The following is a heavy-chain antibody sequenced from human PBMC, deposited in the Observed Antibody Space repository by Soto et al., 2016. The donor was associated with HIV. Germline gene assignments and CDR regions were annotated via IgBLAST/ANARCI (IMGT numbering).Heavy chain of an antibody. CDR1: GGSLRISSFT. V-gene: IGHV4-39*01. J-gene: IGHJ4*02. Sequence: QLQLRESGPGLVRPSETLSLNCTVSGGSLRISSFTGVGSASPQGRDWNILEVSLTVDSTMTTRPSRVESPFPQTRPSINFPELRSVTAADTAVYYCARISFEYHDGGDYGGFDLWGQGILVTVSS. CDR3: ARISFEYHDGGDYGGFDL. CDR2: SLTVDST. D-gene: IGHD2-21*01.